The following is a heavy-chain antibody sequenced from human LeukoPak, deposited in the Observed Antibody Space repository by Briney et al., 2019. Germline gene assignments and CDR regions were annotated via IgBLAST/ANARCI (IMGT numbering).Heavy chain of an antibody. D-gene: IGHD6-19*01. CDR1: GFTLSSFW. V-gene: IGHV3-74*01. Sequence: GGSLRLSCAASGFTLSSFWMHWVRQAPGKGLVWVSRINTDGSRTTYADSVKGRFTISRDNAKNTLYLQMDSLRAEDTAVYYCARDRDLYSSGWFDSWGHGTLVTVSS. J-gene: IGHJ5*01. CDR2: INTDGSRT. CDR3: ARDRDLYSSGWFDS.